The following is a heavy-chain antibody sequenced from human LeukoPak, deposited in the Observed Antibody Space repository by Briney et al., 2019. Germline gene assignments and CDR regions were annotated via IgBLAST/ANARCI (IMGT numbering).Heavy chain of an antibody. J-gene: IGHJ4*02. V-gene: IGHV4-38-2*02. CDR2: IYHSGST. CDR1: GYSISSGYY. Sequence: SETLSLTRTVSGYSISSGYYWGWIRQPPGKGLEWIGSIYHSGSTYYNPSLKSRVTISVDTSKNQFSLKLSSVTAADTAVYYCASNLVVVPAAIGAFDYWGQGTLVTVSS. D-gene: IGHD2-2*02. CDR3: ASNLVVVPAAIGAFDY.